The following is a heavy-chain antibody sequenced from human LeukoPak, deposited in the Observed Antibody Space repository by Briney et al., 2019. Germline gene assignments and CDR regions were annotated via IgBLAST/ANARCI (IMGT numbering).Heavy chain of an antibody. V-gene: IGHV3-48*03. D-gene: IGHD3-10*01. CDR3: ARASDFGDWFDP. CDR1: GFTFSRYE. Sequence: PGGSLRLSCAASGFTFSRYEMNWVREASGKGLEGVSYISSSGSTIYYADFVQRRFTISRDNAKNSLYLQMNSLTAEDTAVYYCARASDFGDWFDPWRQGTLVTVSS. J-gene: IGHJ5*02. CDR2: ISSSGSTI.